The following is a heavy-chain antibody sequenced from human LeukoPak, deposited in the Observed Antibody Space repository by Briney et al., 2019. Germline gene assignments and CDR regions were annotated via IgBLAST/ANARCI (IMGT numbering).Heavy chain of an antibody. D-gene: IGHD5-18*01. Sequence: GGSLRLSCAASGFTFSSYAMHWVRQAPGKGLEWVAVITYDGGNKYYADSVKGRFTISRDNSKNTLYLQMNSLRGEDTAVYYCAREAGYSLRSFDYWGQGTLVTDSS. CDR1: GFTFSSYA. J-gene: IGHJ4*02. CDR3: AREAGYSLRSFDY. CDR2: ITYDGGNK. V-gene: IGHV3-30*04.